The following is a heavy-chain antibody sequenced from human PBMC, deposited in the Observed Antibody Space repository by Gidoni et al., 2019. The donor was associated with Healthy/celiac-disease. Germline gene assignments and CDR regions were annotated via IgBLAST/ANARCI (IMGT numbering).Heavy chain of an antibody. J-gene: IGHJ4*02. CDR2: ISSNGGST. V-gene: IGHV3-64D*08. CDR1: GFTFSSYA. Sequence: EVQLVESGGGLVQPGGSLRLSCSAPGFTFSSYAMHWVRQAPGKGLEYVSAISSNGGSTYYADSVKGRFTISRDNSKNTLYLQMSSLRAEDTAVYYCVKDLEDTAMVGNDYWGQGTLVTVSS. D-gene: IGHD5-18*01. CDR3: VKDLEDTAMVGNDY.